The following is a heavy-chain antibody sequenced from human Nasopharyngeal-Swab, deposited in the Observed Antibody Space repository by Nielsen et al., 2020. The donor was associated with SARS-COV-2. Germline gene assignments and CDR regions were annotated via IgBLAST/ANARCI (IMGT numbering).Heavy chain of an antibody. CDR3: ARGGNYDFWSGYYPNSYCYYYGMDV. Sequence: SETLSLTCTVSGGSISSYYWSWIRQPPGKGLEWIGYIYYSGSTNYNPSLKSRVTISVDTSKNQFSLKLSSVTAADTAVYYCARGGNYDFWSGYYPNSYCYYYGMDVWGQGTTVTVSS. CDR1: GGSISSYY. J-gene: IGHJ6*02. V-gene: IGHV4-59*01. D-gene: IGHD3-3*01. CDR2: IYYSGST.